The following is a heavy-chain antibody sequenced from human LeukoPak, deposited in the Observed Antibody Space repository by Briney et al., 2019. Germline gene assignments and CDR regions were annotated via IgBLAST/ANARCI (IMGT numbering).Heavy chain of an antibody. D-gene: IGHD2-2*02. CDR3: ARLGFVVPAVIFDY. CDR1: GFTVSSNY. V-gene: IGHV3-53*01. CDR2: IYIGGST. Sequence: GGSLRLSCAASGFTVSSNYMSWVRQAPGKGLEWVSVIYIGGSTYYADSVKGRFTISKDISKNTLYLQMNSLRAEDTAMYYCARLGFVVPAVIFDYWGQGTLVTVSS. J-gene: IGHJ4*02.